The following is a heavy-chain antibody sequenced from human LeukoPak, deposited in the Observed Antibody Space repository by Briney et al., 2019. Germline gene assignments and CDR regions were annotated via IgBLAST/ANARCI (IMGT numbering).Heavy chain of an antibody. CDR3: ARGMAAAFWFDP. CDR2: ISSSSSYI. CDR1: GFTFSSYS. J-gene: IGHJ5*02. Sequence: GGSLRLSCAASGFTFSSYSMNWVRQAPGKGLEWVSSISSSSSYIYYADSVKGRFTISRDNAKNSLYLQMNSLRAEDTAVYYCARGMAAAFWFDPWGQGTLVTVSS. D-gene: IGHD6-13*01. V-gene: IGHV3-21*01.